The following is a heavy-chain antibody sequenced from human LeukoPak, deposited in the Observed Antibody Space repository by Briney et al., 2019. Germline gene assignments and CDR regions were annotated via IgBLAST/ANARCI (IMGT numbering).Heavy chain of an antibody. V-gene: IGHV4-30-2*01. J-gene: IGHJ4*02. CDR3: ARFCSTSDCYHKVLGVS. Sequence: PSQTLSLTCTVSGDSISSGNYYWSWIRQPPGEGLEWIGYIYHSGSTYYNPSLRGRVAISVDGSKNQFSLKMTPVTAADTAVYFCARFCSTSDCYHKVLGVSWGQGTLVTVSS. CDR2: IYHSGST. D-gene: IGHD2-2*01. CDR1: GDSISSGNYY.